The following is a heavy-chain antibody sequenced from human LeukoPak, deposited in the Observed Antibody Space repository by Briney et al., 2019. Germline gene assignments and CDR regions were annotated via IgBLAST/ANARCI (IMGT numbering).Heavy chain of an antibody. V-gene: IGHV3-74*03. CDR2: INSDGSAT. Sequence: GGSLRLSCEASGFTFSAYAMTWVRQAPGKGLMWVSRINSDGSATTYADFVKGRFTISRDNAKNTVYLQMNSLRVDDTAIYYCERDYGAWGQGTLVTVSP. J-gene: IGHJ5*02. CDR3: ERDYGA. D-gene: IGHD4/OR15-4a*01. CDR1: GFTFSAYA.